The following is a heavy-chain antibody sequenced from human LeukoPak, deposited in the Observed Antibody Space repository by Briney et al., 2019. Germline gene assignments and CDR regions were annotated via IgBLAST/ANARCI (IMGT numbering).Heavy chain of an antibody. CDR3: AKEWELLAYY. D-gene: IGHD1-26*01. V-gene: IGHV3-74*01. CDR1: GFTFSSYW. CDR2: INSDGSST. Sequence: GGSLRLSCAASGFTFSSYWMHWVRQAPGKGLVWVSRINSDGSSTSYADSVKGRFTISRDTSKNTLYLQMNSLRAGDTAVYYCAKEWELLAYYWGQGTLVTVSS. J-gene: IGHJ4*02.